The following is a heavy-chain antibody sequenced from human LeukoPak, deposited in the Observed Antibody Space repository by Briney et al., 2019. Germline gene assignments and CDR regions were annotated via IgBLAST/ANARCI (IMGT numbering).Heavy chain of an antibody. Sequence: PSETLSLTCTVSGGSISSYYWSWIRQPPGKGLEWIGYIYYSGTTNYNPSLRSRVTISLDTSKNQFSLKLSSVTAADTAVYYCARSYYYGSGSYPGLFDYWGQGTLVTVSS. CDR3: ARSYYYGSGSYPGLFDY. V-gene: IGHV4-59*01. CDR2: IYYSGTT. D-gene: IGHD3-10*01. CDR1: GGSISSYY. J-gene: IGHJ4*02.